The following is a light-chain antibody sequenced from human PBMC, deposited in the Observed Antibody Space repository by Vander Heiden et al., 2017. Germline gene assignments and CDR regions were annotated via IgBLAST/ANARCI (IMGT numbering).Light chain of an antibody. CDR1: QSISSW. V-gene: IGKV1-5*01. CDR3: QQYNSDSGT. CDR2: DAS. J-gene: IGKJ1*01. Sequence: DIQMTQSPSTLSASVGDRVTITCRASQSISSWLAGYQQQPGKAPKLLFDDASSLNGGVPSWIGGRGAVTVFTLTISSLQPDDFASYYRQQYNSDSGTFGQGTKVEIK.